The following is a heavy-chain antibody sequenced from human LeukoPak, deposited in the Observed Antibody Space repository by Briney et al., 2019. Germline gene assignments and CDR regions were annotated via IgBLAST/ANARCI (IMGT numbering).Heavy chain of an antibody. J-gene: IGHJ4*02. CDR3: ATDPSIAVAGGNY. CDR2: ISGSGHRT. CDR1: GFTFSSYG. Sequence: PGGSLRLSCAASGFTFSSYGVSWVRQAPGKGLEWVSGISGSGHRTYYADSVKGRFTISRDNSKSTLYLQMNSLRAEDTAVYYCATDPSIAVAGGNYWGQGTLVTVSS. D-gene: IGHD6-19*01. V-gene: IGHV3-23*01.